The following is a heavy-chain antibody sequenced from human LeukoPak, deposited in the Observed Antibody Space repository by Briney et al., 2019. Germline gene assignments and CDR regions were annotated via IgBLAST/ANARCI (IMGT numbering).Heavy chain of an antibody. Sequence: ASVKVSCKASGYTFTSYGISWVRQAPGQGLEWMGWISAYNGNTNYAQKLQGRVTMTTDTSTSTAYMELRSLRSDDTAVYYCARDTPGDTAYYGMDVWVQGTTVTVSS. CDR3: ARDTPGDTAYYGMDV. CDR1: GYTFTSYG. J-gene: IGHJ6*02. V-gene: IGHV1-18*01. D-gene: IGHD5-18*01. CDR2: ISAYNGNT.